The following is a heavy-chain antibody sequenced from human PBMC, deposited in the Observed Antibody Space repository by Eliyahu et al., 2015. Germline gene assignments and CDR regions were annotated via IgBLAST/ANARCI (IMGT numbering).Heavy chain of an antibody. CDR2: IYYSGST. Sequence: QVQLQESGPGLVKPSETLSLTCTVSGGSISSYYWSWIRQPPGKGLEWIGYIYYSGSTNYNPSLKSRVTISVDTSKNQFSLKLSSVTAADTAVYYCARDPAGAIAGGMDVWGQGTTVTVSS. J-gene: IGHJ6*02. CDR3: ARDPAGAIAGGMDV. D-gene: IGHD2-15*01. CDR1: GGSISSYY. V-gene: IGHV4-59*01.